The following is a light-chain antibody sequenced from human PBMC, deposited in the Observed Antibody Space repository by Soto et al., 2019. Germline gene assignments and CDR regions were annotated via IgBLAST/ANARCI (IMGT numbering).Light chain of an antibody. J-gene: IGKJ1*01. CDR2: KAS. CDR3: QQYNSYWT. CDR1: QSISSS. Sequence: DIQMTQSPSTLYASVGDRVNITCRASQSISSSLAWYQQKPGKAPKLLIYKASSLESGVPSRFSGSGSGTEFTLTISSVQPDDLATYYCQQYNSYWTFGQGTKVEIK. V-gene: IGKV1-5*03.